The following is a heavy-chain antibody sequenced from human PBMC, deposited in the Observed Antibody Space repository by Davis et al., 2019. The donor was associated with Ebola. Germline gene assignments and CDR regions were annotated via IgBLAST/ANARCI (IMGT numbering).Heavy chain of an antibody. CDR2: ISSDGSST. Sequence: YGMRWVRHAPGKGLVWVSRISSDGSSTSYADSVKGRFTISRDNAKNTLYLQMNSLRAEDTAVHYCARDRHIVVVTAYPLDYWGQGTLVTVSS. D-gene: IGHD2-21*02. V-gene: IGHV3-74*01. CDR3: ARDRHIVVVTAYPLDY. J-gene: IGHJ4*02. CDR1: YG.